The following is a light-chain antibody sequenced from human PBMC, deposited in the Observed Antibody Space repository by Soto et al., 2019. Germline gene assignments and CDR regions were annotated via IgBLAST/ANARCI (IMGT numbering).Light chain of an antibody. CDR3: QQYNKWPPQYT. CDR1: QSISSD. V-gene: IGKV3-15*01. Sequence: EIVMTQSPATLSVSPGERATLSCRASQSISSDLAWYQQKPGQAPRLLIYSASTRATDIPARISGSGSGTDFTLTISSLQSEDFEVYYCQQYNKWPPQYTFGQGTKLEIK. CDR2: SAS. J-gene: IGKJ2*01.